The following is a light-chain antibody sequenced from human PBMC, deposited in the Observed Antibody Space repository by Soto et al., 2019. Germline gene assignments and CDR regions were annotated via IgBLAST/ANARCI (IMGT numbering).Light chain of an antibody. Sequence: QSALTQPPSASGSPGQSVTISCTGTSSDVGGYNYVSWYQQYSGKAPKLIVYEVNRRPSGVPDRFSASKSGNTAYLTISGLQAEDEADYYCSSYTTRSTVVFGGGTKLTVL. V-gene: IGLV2-8*01. CDR1: SSDVGGYNY. CDR3: SSYTTRSTVV. CDR2: EVN. J-gene: IGLJ2*01.